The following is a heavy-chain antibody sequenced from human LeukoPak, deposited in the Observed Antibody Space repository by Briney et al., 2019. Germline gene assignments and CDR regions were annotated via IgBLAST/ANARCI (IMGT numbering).Heavy chain of an antibody. V-gene: IGHV1-2*02. CDR3: ASYPRRIPTPPFDY. Sequence: SVKDSFKASGYTFPDQHMHWVRQAPGQGLEWMGLINPNNGDTKYAQSFLGRATMTRDTSTPTAYMELSSLRSDDTAVYFCASYPRRIPTPPFDYRGQGTLVTVSS. D-gene: IGHD2-15*01. CDR2: INPNNGDT. J-gene: IGHJ4*02. CDR1: GYTFPDQH.